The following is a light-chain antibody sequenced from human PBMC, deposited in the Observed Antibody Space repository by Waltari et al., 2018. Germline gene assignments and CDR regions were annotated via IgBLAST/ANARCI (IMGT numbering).Light chain of an antibody. CDR3: QQSYTYSYT. Sequence: DIQMTQSPSTLSASVGDRVTITCRASEYVSKWLAWYQQKPGKAPKLLVYKASTLRSGVPSRFSGSGSGTEFSLTISSLQPDDFATYYCQQSYTYSYTFGQGTKLEIK. V-gene: IGKV1-5*03. J-gene: IGKJ2*01. CDR2: KAS. CDR1: EYVSKW.